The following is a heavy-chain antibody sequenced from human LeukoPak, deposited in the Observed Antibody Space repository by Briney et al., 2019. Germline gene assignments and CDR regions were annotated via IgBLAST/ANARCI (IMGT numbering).Heavy chain of an antibody. D-gene: IGHD5-18*01. CDR3: ARGYSYGYRRSAAKYYFDY. J-gene: IGHJ4*02. Sequence: ASVKVSCKASGYTFTSYGISWVRQAPGQGLEWMGWISAYNGNTNYAQKLQGRVTMTTDTSTSTAYMELRSLRSDDTAVYYCARGYSYGYRRSAAKYYFDYWGQGTLVTVSS. CDR1: GYTFTSYG. CDR2: ISAYNGNT. V-gene: IGHV1-18*01.